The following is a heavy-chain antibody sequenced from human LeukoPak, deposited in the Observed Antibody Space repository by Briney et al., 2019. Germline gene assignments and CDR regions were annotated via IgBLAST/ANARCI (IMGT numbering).Heavy chain of an antibody. CDR3: AKDGVTVTTFHAFDI. J-gene: IGHJ3*02. D-gene: IGHD4-17*01. CDR1: GFTLSSYG. V-gene: IGHV3-30*02. Sequence: GGSLRLSCAASGFTLSSYGMHWVRQAPGKGLEWVAFIRYDGSNKYYADSVKGRFTISRDNSKNTLYLQMNSLRAEDTAVYYCAKDGVTVTTFHAFDIWGQGTMVTVSS. CDR2: IRYDGSNK.